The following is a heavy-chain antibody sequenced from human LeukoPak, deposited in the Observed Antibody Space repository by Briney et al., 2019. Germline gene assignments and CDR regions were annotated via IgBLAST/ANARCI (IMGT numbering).Heavy chain of an antibody. V-gene: IGHV4-59*01. J-gene: IGHJ5*02. CDR3: ARQLGSTDWFDP. Sequence: SETLSLTCTVSGGSIRSYYWNWIRQPPGKGLEWIGYINYSGSTNYNPSLKSRVTISVDTSKNQFSLRLRSVTAADKAVYYCARQLGSTDWFDPWGQGTLVTVSS. D-gene: IGHD2-2*01. CDR1: GGSIRSYY. CDR2: INYSGST.